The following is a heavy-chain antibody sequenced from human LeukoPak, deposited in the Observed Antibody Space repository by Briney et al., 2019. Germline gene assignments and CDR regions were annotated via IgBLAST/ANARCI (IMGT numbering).Heavy chain of an antibody. J-gene: IGHJ3*02. CDR2: IKQDGSEK. V-gene: IGHV3-7*01. CDR3: ARDRRSRAFDI. Sequence: GGSLGLSCAASGFTFSSYWMSWVRQAPGKGLEWVANIKQDGSEKYYVDSVKGRFTISRDNAKNSLYLQMNSLRAEDTAVYYCARDRRSRAFDIWGQGTMVTVSS. CDR1: GFTFSSYW.